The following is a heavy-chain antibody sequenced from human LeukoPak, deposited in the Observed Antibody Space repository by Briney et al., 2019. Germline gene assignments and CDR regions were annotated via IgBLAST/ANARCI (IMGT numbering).Heavy chain of an antibody. D-gene: IGHD6-6*01. Sequence: SVKVSCKASGGTFSSYAISWVRQAPGQGLEWMGGIIPIFGTANYAQKFQGRVTITADESTSTAYMELSSLRSEDTAVYYCASLAARLEVVDGMDVWGQGTTVTVSS. CDR3: ASLAARLEVVDGMDV. CDR2: IIPIFGTA. J-gene: IGHJ6*02. V-gene: IGHV1-69*01. CDR1: GGTFSSYA.